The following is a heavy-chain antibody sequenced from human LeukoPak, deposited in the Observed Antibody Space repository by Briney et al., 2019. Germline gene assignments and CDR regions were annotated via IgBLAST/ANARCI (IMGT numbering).Heavy chain of an antibody. CDR1: GFTFSTYA. V-gene: IGHV3-30*14. D-gene: IGHD3-22*01. CDR2: ISYDGSSK. Sequence: SGGSLRLSCAASGFTFSTYAMHWVRQAPGKGLEWVAVISYDGSSKYYADSVKGRFTISRDNSKNMLYLQMNSLRAEDTAVYYCARGGKSGYYYAYWGQGTLVTVSS. J-gene: IGHJ4*02. CDR3: ARGGKSGYYYAY.